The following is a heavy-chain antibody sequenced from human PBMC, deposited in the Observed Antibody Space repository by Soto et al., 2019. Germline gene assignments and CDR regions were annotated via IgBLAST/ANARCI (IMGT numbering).Heavy chain of an antibody. CDR1: GGTFSSYA. CDR2: IIPIFGTA. V-gene: IGHV1-69*12. CDR3: ARDMGPSSGYYPYWFDP. J-gene: IGHJ5*02. Sequence: QVQLVQSGAEVKKPGSSVKVSCKASGGTFSSYAITWVRQAPGQGLEWMGGIIPIFGTANYAQKFQARVTITADESMSTAYIELSSLISEDTAVYYCARDMGPSSGYYPYWFDPWDQGTLVTVSS. D-gene: IGHD3-22*01.